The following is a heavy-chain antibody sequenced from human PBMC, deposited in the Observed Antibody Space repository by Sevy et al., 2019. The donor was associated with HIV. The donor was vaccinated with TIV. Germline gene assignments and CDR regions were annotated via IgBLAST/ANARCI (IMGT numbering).Heavy chain of an antibody. CDR1: GFTVSRNY. Sequence: GGSLRLSCAASGFTVSRNYMNWVRQVPGKGLEWVSVIYTGGSTDYADSVKGRFTISRDNSKNTLYLQMHSLTAEDTAVCYCAKEGVGGGTYYFDHWGQGTPVTVSS. J-gene: IGHJ4*02. D-gene: IGHD2-15*01. CDR2: IYTGGST. V-gene: IGHV3-66*01. CDR3: AKEGVGGGTYYFDH.